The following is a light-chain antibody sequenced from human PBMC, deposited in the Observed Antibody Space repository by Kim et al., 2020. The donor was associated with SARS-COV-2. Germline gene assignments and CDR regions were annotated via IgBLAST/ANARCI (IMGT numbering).Light chain of an antibody. CDR3: LQSSSYPYT. Sequence: SASGGGRVTITCRARQRIDAFLAWYQQKPGKGPNLLIYRASSLQSGVPSRFSGGGSGTQFTLTISSLQPDDFATYYCLQSSSYPYTFGQGTKLEI. CDR1: QRIDAF. J-gene: IGKJ2*01. CDR2: RAS. V-gene: IGKV1-5*03.